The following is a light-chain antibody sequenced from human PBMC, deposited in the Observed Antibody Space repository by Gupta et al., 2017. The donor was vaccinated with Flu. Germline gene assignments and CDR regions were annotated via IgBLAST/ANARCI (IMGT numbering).Light chain of an antibody. CDR1: SGSVSADNY. V-gene: IGLV8-61*01. CDR2: STH. J-gene: IGLJ3*02. CDR3: VLYMHTGIGV. Sequence: FSVSPGGTITLTCGLSSGSVSADNYPGWYQQTPGQAPRTLISSTHIRSSGVPDRFSGSILGSKGALTITGAHADDESVYYCVLYMHTGIGV.